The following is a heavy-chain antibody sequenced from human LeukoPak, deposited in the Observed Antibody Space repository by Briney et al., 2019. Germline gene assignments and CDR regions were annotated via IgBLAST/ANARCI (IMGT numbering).Heavy chain of an antibody. V-gene: IGHV1-8*01. J-gene: IGHJ4*02. CDR3: ARDALGRGYCSGGSCYSLDPYFDY. Sequence: ASVKVSCKASGYTFTSYDINWVRQATGQGLEWMGWMNPNSGNTGYAQKFQGRVTMTRNTSISTAYMELSSLRSEDTAVYYCARDALGRGYCSGGSCYSLDPYFDYWGQGTLVTVSS. D-gene: IGHD2-15*01. CDR2: MNPNSGNT. CDR1: GYTFTSYD.